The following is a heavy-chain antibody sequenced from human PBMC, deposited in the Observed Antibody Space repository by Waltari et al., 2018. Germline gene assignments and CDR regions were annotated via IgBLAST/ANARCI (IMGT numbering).Heavy chain of an antibody. Sequence: QVQLVQSGAEVKKPGSSVKVSCKASGGTFSSYAISWVRQAPGPGLEWMGGIIPIFGTANYAQKFQGRVTITADESTSTAYMELSSLRSEDTAVYYCARGGYCSSTGCYPHYYYYYMDVWGKGTTVTISS. J-gene: IGHJ6*03. CDR3: ARGGYCSSTGCYPHYYYYYMDV. CDR2: IIPIFGTA. V-gene: IGHV1-69*12. CDR1: GGTFSSYA. D-gene: IGHD2-2*03.